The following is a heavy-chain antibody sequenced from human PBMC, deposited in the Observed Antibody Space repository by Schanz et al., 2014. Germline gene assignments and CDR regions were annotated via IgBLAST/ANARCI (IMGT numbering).Heavy chain of an antibody. D-gene: IGHD6-19*01. J-gene: IGHJ4*02. CDR3: TTYCDGGCAIDN. CDR1: GFTFRSYD. Sequence: LMESGGGVVRPGRSVRLSCVASGFTFRSYDMHWVRQAPGKGLEWVSRMIGSGSSVFYADSVKGRFTISRDNLKNTVYLQMNSLRAGDTAVYYCTTYCDGGCAIDNWGQGALVTVSS. V-gene: IGHV3-23*01. CDR2: MIGSGSSV.